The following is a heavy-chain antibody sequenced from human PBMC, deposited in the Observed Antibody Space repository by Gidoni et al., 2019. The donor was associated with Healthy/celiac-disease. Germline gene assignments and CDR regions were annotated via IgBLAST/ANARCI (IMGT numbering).Heavy chain of an antibody. D-gene: IGHD2-15*01. CDR3: ATDLGYCSGGSCYSDY. Sequence: QVQLVESGGGVVQPGRPLILSCSASGFTFSSDGMHWVRQAPGKGLGWVAVISYDGSNKYYADSVKGRFTISRDNSKNTLYLQMNSLRAEDTAVYYCATDLGYCSGGSCYSDYWGQGTLVTVSS. CDR1: GFTFSSDG. J-gene: IGHJ4*02. CDR2: ISYDGSNK. V-gene: IGHV3-30*03.